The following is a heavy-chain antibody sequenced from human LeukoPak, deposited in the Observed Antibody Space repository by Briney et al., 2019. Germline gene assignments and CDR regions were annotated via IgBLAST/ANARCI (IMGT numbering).Heavy chain of an antibody. Sequence: GGSLRLSCAASGFTFSNYGMHWVRQAPGKGLEWVTFIRSDATSEFYADSVKGRFTISRDNSRNTLYLQMNSLRAEDTAVYYCAKDLPAAYFDYWGQGTLVTVSS. CDR3: AKDLPAAYFDY. D-gene: IGHD2-2*01. V-gene: IGHV3-30*02. CDR1: GFTFSNYG. CDR2: IRSDATSE. J-gene: IGHJ4*02.